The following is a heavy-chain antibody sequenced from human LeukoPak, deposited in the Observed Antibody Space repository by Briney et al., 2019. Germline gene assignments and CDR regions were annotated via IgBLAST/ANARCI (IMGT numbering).Heavy chain of an antibody. D-gene: IGHD3-10*01. CDR3: ARVRRMSGIDY. Sequence: SQTLSLTCTVSGGSISSYYWSWIRQPPGKGLEWIGEIYHSGSTNYNPSLKSRVTISVDKSKNQFSLKLSSVTAADTAVYYCARVRRMSGIDYWGQGTLVTVSS. CDR1: GGSISSYY. V-gene: IGHV4-59*12. CDR2: IYHSGST. J-gene: IGHJ4*02.